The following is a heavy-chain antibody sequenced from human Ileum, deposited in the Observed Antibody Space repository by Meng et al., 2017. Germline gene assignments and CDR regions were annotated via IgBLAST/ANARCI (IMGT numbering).Heavy chain of an antibody. CDR3: ARGNYSTVTKSFDY. J-gene: IGHJ4*02. Sequence: QGQLDQYGAEVKKPGASWKASCTASVTTFSSKDITRVRQATGQWLEWVGWMNPNSRKTGYAQKFQGRVTMTRNTSISTAYMELNSLRSEDTAVYYCARGNYSTVTKSFDYWGQGTLVTVSS. D-gene: IGHD1-7*01. CDR2: MNPNSRKT. CDR1: VTTFSSKD. V-gene: IGHV1-8*01.